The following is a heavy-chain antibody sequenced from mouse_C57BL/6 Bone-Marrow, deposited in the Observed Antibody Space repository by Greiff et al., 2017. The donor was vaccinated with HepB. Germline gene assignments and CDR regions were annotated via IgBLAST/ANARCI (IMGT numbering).Heavy chain of an antibody. CDR1: GYTFTSYW. CDR2: IDPSDSYT. J-gene: IGHJ4*01. Sequence: QVQLQQSGAELVMPGASVKLSCKASGYTFTSYWMHWVKQRPGQGLEWIGEIDPSDSYTNYNQKFKGKSTLTVDKSSSTAYMQLSSLTSEDSAVYYCARCLTMDYWGQGTSVTVSS. V-gene: IGHV1-69*01. CDR3: ARCLTMDY.